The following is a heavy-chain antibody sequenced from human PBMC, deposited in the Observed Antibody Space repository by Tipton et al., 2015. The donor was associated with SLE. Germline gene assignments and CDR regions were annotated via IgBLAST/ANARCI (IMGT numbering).Heavy chain of an antibody. CDR1: GGSFSSETYL. V-gene: IGHV4-39*07. CDR2: IYYTGST. Sequence: TLSLTCTVSGGSFSSETYLWGWIRQPPGKGLEWIGDIYYTGSTYYNPSLKSRVTISIDTSKNQFSLKLTSVTAADTAVYYCARGPLPYGSGSYFDDWGQGTLVTVSS. J-gene: IGHJ4*02. D-gene: IGHD3-10*01. CDR3: ARGPLPYGSGSYFDD.